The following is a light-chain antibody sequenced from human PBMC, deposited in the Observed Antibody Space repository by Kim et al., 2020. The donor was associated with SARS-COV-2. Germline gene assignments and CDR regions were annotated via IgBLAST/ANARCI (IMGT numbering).Light chain of an antibody. CDR3: NSRDTSSNHVL. Sequence: LGQTVKITCQGDSLRSYYTSWYQQKPGQAPLLVIYGKNNRPSGIPDRFSGSGSGNTASLTITGAQAEDEADYYCNSRDTSSNHVLFGGGTKVTVL. CDR1: SLRSYY. J-gene: IGLJ6*01. CDR2: GKN. V-gene: IGLV3-19*01.